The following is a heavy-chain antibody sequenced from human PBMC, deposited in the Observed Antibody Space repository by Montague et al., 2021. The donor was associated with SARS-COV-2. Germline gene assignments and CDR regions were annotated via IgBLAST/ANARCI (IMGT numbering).Heavy chain of an antibody. CDR3: ARDTLATVGLYYDHGMDV. D-gene: IGHD1-1*01. CDR1: GFPFSNYN. V-gene: IGHV3-21*01. J-gene: IGHJ6*02. Sequence: SLRLSCAASGFPFSNYNMHWVRQAPGKGLEWVSSISTSSGYIYHADSVKGRFTVSRDNARNSLYLQTASLRAEDTAVYYCARDTLATVGLYYDHGMDVWGQGTTVTVAS. CDR2: ISTSSGYI.